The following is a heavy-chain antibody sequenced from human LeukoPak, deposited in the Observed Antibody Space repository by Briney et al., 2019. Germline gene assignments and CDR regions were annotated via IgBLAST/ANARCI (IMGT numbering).Heavy chain of an antibody. Sequence: GGSLRLSCAASGFTFSSYWMSWVRQAPGKGLEWVANIKQDGSEKYYVDSVKGRFTISRDNAKNSLYLQMNSLRAEDTAVYYCARFRQRGVVITTKGYFDYWGQGTLVTVSS. CDR3: ARFRQRGVVITTKGYFDY. D-gene: IGHD3-22*01. J-gene: IGHJ4*02. V-gene: IGHV3-7*01. CDR2: IKQDGSEK. CDR1: GFTFSSYW.